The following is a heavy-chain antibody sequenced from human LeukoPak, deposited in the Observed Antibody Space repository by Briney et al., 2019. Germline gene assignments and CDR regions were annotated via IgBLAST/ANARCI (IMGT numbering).Heavy chain of an antibody. CDR1: GYTLTELS. D-gene: IGHD5-18*01. J-gene: IGHJ6*02. V-gene: IGHV1-24*01. Sequence: ASVKVSCKVSGYTLTELSMHWVRQAPGKGLEWMGGFDPEDGETIYAQKFQGRVTMTEDTSTDTAYMELSSLRSEDTAVYYCARGHSPPPLSDYYTMDVWGQGTTVTVSS. CDR3: ARGHSPPPLSDYYTMDV. CDR2: FDPEDGET.